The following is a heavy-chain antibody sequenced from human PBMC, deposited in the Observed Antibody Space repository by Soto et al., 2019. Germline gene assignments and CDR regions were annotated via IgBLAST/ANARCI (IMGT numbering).Heavy chain of an antibody. V-gene: IGHV3-11*01. Sequence: GGSLRLSCAASGFTFSDYYMSWIRQAPGKGLEWVSYISSSDTIISYADSVKGRFTISRDNAKNSLYLQMNSLRAEDTAVYYCAKHLRTTVTTWVDYWGQGTLVTVSS. CDR3: AKHLRTTVTTWVDY. CDR1: GFTFSDYY. D-gene: IGHD4-4*01. CDR2: ISSSDTII. J-gene: IGHJ4*02.